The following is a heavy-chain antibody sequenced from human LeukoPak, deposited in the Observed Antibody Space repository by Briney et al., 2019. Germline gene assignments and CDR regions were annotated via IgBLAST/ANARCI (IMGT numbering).Heavy chain of an antibody. Sequence: GESLKISCKGSGYRFTSYWIGWVRQMPGKGLEWMGIIYPGDSDTRYSPSFQGQVTISADKSISTAYLQWSSLKASDTAMYYCARHEMYLWPYSGSSAPFDYWGQGTLVTVSS. CDR1: GYRFTSYW. V-gene: IGHV5-51*01. D-gene: IGHD1-26*01. J-gene: IGHJ4*02. CDR2: IYPGDSDT. CDR3: ARHEMYLWPYSGSSAPFDY.